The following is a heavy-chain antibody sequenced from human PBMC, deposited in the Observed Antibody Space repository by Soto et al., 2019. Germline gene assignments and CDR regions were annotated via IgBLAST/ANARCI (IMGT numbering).Heavy chain of an antibody. J-gene: IGHJ3*02. Sequence: PGGSLRLSCAASGFTFSSYGMHWVRQAPGKGLEWAAVIWYDGSNKYYADSVKGRFTISRDNSKNTLYLQMNSLRAEDTAVYYCARDLGLGLPPNDAFDIRGQGTMVTVSS. D-gene: IGHD3-10*01. CDR1: GFTFSSYG. V-gene: IGHV3-33*01. CDR2: IWYDGSNK. CDR3: ARDLGLGLPPNDAFDI.